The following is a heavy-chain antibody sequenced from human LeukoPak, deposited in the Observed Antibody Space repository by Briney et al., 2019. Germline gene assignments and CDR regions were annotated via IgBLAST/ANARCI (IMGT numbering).Heavy chain of an antibody. CDR2: ISAYNGNT. CDR1: GYTFTSYG. D-gene: IGHD2-2*01. V-gene: IGHV1-18*01. CDR3: ARGGNNVVVPDAVYY. Sequence: GASVKVSCKASGYTFTSYGISWVRQAPGQGLEWMGWISAYNGNTNYAQKLQGRVTMTTDTSTSTAYMELRSLRSEDTAVYYCARGGNNVVVPDAVYYWGQGTLVTVSS. J-gene: IGHJ4*02.